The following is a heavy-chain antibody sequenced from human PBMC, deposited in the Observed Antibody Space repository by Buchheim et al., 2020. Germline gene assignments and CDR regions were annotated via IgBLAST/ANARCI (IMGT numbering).Heavy chain of an antibody. CDR2: INPNSGGT. D-gene: IGHD3-9*01. CDR1: GYTFTGYY. V-gene: IGHV1-2*02. J-gene: IGHJ6*02. CDR3: ARVSQAYYDILTGSYYYYGMDV. Sequence: QVQLVQSGAEVKKPGASVKVSCKASGYTFTGYYMHWVRQAPGQGLEWMGWINPNSGGTTYAQKFQGRVTMTRDTSISPAYMELSRLRSDDTAVYYCARVSQAYYDILTGSYYYYGMDVWGQGTT.